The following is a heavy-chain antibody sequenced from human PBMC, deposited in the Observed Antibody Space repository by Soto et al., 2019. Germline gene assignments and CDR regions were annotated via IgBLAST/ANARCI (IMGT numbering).Heavy chain of an antibody. J-gene: IGHJ4*02. CDR1: GYTFTSYG. CDR2: ISAYNGNT. Sequence: ASVKVSCKASGYTFTSYGISWVRQAPGQGLEWMGWISAYNGNTNYAQKLQGRVTMTTDTSTSTAYMELRSLRSDDTAVYYCARDGYYDSSGYRPFDYWGQGTPVTVSS. D-gene: IGHD3-22*01. CDR3: ARDGYYDSSGYRPFDY. V-gene: IGHV1-18*01.